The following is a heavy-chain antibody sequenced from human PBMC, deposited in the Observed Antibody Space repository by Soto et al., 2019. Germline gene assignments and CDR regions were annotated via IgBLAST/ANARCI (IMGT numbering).Heavy chain of an antibody. CDR2: INPYNGNT. V-gene: IGHV1-18*04. CDR3: ARSLASVHGY. Sequence: QVQLVQSGGEVKRPGASVKVSCKASGYPFTSYGISWVRQAPGQGLEWMGWINPYNGNTKYAQKFQGRVTMTTDTPPTTAYMELRSLSPDDTAVYYCARSLASVHGYWGQGSLVTVSS. CDR1: GYPFTSYG. J-gene: IGHJ4*02. D-gene: IGHD1-1*01.